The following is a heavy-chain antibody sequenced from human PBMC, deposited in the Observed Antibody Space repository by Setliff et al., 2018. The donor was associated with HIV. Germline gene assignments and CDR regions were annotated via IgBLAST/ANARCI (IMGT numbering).Heavy chain of an antibody. CDR2: INSDGSST. V-gene: IGHV3-74*01. D-gene: IGHD3-22*01. CDR3: AKTPGFYYDSSGYYTYYFDY. CDR1: GFTFSSYW. Sequence: PGGSLRLSCAASGFTFSSYWMHWVRQAPGKGLVWVSRINSDGSSTSYADSVKGRFTISRDNSKDTLYLQMNSLRAEDTAVYYCAKTPGFYYDSSGYYTYYFDYWGQGTLVTVSS. J-gene: IGHJ4*02.